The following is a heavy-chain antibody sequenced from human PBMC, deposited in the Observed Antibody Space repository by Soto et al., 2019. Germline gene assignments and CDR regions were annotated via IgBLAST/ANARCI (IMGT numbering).Heavy chain of an antibody. V-gene: IGHV1-18*01. CDR3: ARGGASWIQLWFDAFDI. CDR1: GYTFTSYG. CDR2: ISASNGNT. J-gene: IGHJ3*02. D-gene: IGHD5-18*01. Sequence: QVQLVQSGAEVKNSGASVKVSCKASGYTFTSYGFSWVRQAPGQGLEWMGWISASNGNTNYAQKLQGRVTMTTDTSTGTAYMELRSLRSDDTAVYYCARGGASWIQLWFDAFDIWGQGTMVTVSS.